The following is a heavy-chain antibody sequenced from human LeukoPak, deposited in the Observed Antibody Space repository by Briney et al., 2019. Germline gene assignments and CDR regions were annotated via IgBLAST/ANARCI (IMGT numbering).Heavy chain of an antibody. CDR2: IYYSGST. CDR3: ARDQGDYYDSSGPPGRFDP. D-gene: IGHD3-22*01. CDR1: GGSIISYY. V-gene: IGHV4-59*01. J-gene: IGHJ5*02. Sequence: PSETLSLTCTVSGGSIISYYWSWIRXPPGKGLEWIGYIYYSGSTNYNPSLKSRVTISVDTSKNQFSLKLSSVTAADTAVYYCARDQGDYYDSSGPPGRFDPWGQGTLVTVSS.